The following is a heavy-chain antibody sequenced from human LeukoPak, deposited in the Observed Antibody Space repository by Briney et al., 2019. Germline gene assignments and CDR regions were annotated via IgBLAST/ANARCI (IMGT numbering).Heavy chain of an antibody. CDR3: AGQAYSSGWLDN. D-gene: IGHD6-19*01. CDR2: IYHNGNS. V-gene: IGHV4-59*01. J-gene: IGHJ4*02. CDR1: GGSFSDYY. Sequence: SETLSLTCTVSGGSFSDYYWSFIRQPPGKGLEWIGYIYHNGNSDFNPSLKSRVTISVDTSKNLFSLRMSSVTAADTAVYFCAGQAYSSGWLDNWGPGTLVTVSS.